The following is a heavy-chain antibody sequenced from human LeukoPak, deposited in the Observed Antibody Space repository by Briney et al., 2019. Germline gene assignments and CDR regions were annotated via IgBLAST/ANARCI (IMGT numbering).Heavy chain of an antibody. CDR2: ISYDGSNK. CDR1: GFTFSSYG. V-gene: IGHV3-30*18. CDR3: AKAGYSSGWTRDYFDY. D-gene: IGHD6-19*01. J-gene: IGHJ4*02. Sequence: GRSLRLSCAASGFTFSSYGMHWVRQAPGKGLEWVAVISYDGSNKYYADSVKGRFTISRDNSKNTLYLQMNSLRAEDTAVYYCAKAGYSSGWTRDYFDYWGQGTLVTVSS.